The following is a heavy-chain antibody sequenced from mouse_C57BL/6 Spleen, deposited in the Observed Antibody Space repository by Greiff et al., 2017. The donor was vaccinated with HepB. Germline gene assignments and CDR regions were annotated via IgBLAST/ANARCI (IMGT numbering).Heavy chain of an antibody. Sequence: VKLVESGAELVRPGASVKLSCKASGYTFTAYYINWVKQRPGQGIEWIARIYPGSGNTYYNEKLKGKATLTAEKYSSTAYLQLSSLTSEDSAVYFCARKGSYQYYFDYWGQGTTLTVSS. V-gene: IGHV1-76*01. CDR1: GYTFTAYY. CDR2: IYPGSGNT. D-gene: IGHD2-12*01. J-gene: IGHJ2*01. CDR3: ARKGSYQYYFDY.